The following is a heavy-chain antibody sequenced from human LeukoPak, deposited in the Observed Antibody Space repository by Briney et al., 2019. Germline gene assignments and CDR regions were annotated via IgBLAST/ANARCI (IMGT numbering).Heavy chain of an antibody. D-gene: IGHD3-10*01. CDR2: IYTSGST. J-gene: IGHJ4*02. Sequence: SQTLSLTCTVSGGSISTDYWTWIRQPAGKGLEWIGLIYTSGSTNYNPSLKSRVTMSVDTSKNQFSLKLTSVTAADTAVYYCASDFGYWGQGTLVTVSS. V-gene: IGHV4-4*07. CDR3: ASDFGY. CDR1: GGSISTDY.